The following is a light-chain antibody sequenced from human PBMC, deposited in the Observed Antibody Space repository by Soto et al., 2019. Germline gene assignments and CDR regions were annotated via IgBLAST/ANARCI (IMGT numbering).Light chain of an antibody. Sequence: DVVITHTQLSLSVAPGQPASISCKSSQSLLHITGETFLFWYLQKPGQSPQLLIYEVSTRVSGMPDRFSGSGSGTDFTLEISRVETDDVVIYYCMQSTQLPPTFGQGTRLEIK. J-gene: IGKJ5*01. CDR3: MQSTQLPPT. CDR1: QSLLHITGETF. V-gene: IGKV2D-29*02. CDR2: EVS.